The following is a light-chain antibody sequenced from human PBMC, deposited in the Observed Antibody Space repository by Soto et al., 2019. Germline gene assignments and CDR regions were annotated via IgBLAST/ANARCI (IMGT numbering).Light chain of an antibody. Sequence: QSALTQPASVSGSPGQSITISCTGTSSDVGSYNLVSWYQHHPGKAPKLMIYEVSKRPSGVSNRFSGSKSGNTASLTISGLQAADEADYYCCSYAGSSTWVFGGGTKLTVL. J-gene: IGLJ3*02. CDR2: EVS. CDR3: CSYAGSSTWV. CDR1: SSDVGSYNL. V-gene: IGLV2-23*02.